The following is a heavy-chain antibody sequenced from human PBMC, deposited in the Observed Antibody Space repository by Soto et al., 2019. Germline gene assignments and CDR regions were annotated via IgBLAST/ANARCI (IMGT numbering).Heavy chain of an antibody. CDR2: IIPIFGTA. CDR1: GGTFSSYA. J-gene: IGHJ4*02. D-gene: IGHD3-22*01. V-gene: IGHV1-69*13. Sequence: SVKVSCKASGGTFSSYAISWVRQAPGQGLEWMGGIIPIFGTANYAQKFQGRVTITADESTSTAYMELSSLRSEDTAVYYCAANYDSSGYYYGVPLRNLYWCQGTLVTVSS. CDR3: AANYDSSGYYYGVPLRNLY.